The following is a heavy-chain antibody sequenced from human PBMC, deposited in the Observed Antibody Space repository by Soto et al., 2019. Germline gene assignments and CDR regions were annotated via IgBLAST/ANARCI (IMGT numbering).Heavy chain of an antibody. Sequence: AAVKVSCKASGYTFTSYGISWVRQAPGQGLEWMGWISAYNGNTNYAQKLQGRVTMTTDTSTSTAYMELRSLRSDDTAVYYCARGGGALWFGLYYYGMDVWGQGTTVTVSS. CDR3: ARGGGALWFGLYYYGMDV. J-gene: IGHJ6*02. D-gene: IGHD3-10*01. V-gene: IGHV1-18*01. CDR1: GYTFTSYG. CDR2: ISAYNGNT.